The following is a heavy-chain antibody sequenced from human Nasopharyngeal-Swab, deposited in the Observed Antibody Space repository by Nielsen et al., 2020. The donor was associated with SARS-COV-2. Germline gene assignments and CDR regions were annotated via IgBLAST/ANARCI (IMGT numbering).Heavy chain of an antibody. Sequence: SETLSLTCTVSGGSISSYYWSWIRQPPGKGLEWIGYIYYSGCTNYNPSLKSRVTISVDTSKNQFSLKLSSVTAADTAVYYCARESPAAGTAFDIWGQGTMVTVSS. CDR3: ARESPAAGTAFDI. CDR2: IYYSGCT. J-gene: IGHJ3*02. CDR1: GGSISSYY. D-gene: IGHD6-13*01. V-gene: IGHV4-59*13.